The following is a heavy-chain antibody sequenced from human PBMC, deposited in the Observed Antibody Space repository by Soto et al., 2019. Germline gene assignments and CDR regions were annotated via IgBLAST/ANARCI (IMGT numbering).Heavy chain of an antibody. D-gene: IGHD4-17*01. CDR1: GVSVSSGSFY. CDR3: ARGATVTQYDY. CDR2: GSYSGTT. V-gene: IGHV4-61*01. Sequence: NPXETLSLTCTVAGVSVSSGSFYWAWIRQPPGKGLEWIGFGSYSGTTNYKPSLKSRVTISVDTSRSQISLKVSSLTAADTAVYYCARGATVTQYDYWGQGSLVTVSS. J-gene: IGHJ4*02.